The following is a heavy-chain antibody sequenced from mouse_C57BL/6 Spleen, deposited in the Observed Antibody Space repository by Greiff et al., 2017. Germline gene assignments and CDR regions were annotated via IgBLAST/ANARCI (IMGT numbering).Heavy chain of an antibody. CDR2: ISSGSSTI. CDR1: GFTFSDYG. V-gene: IGHV5-17*01. CDR3: ARTRGAMDY. J-gene: IGHJ4*01. Sequence: EVKLVESGGGLVKPGGSLKLSCAASGFTFSDYGMHWVRQAPEKGLEWVAYISSGSSTIYYADTVKGRFTISRDNAKNTLFLPMTSLRSEDTAMXYCARTRGAMDYWGQGTSVTVSS.